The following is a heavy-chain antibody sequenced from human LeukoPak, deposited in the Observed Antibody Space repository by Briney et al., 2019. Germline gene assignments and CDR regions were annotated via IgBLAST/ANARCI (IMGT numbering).Heavy chain of an antibody. CDR2: IYSGGST. J-gene: IGHJ4*02. V-gene: IGHV3-53*01. CDR1: GFIVSSNY. D-gene: IGHD2-15*01. Sequence: GGSLRLSCAASGFIVSSNYMTWVRQAPGEGLEWVSVIYSGGSTYYADSAKGRFTISRDNSKNTLYLQMNSLRAEDTALYYCARVVAGPYYFDYWGQGTLVTVSS. CDR3: ARVVAGPYYFDY.